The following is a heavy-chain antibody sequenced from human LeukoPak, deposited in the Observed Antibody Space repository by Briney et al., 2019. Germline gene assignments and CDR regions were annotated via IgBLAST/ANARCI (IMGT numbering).Heavy chain of an antibody. V-gene: IGHV1-69*06. CDR2: IIPIFGTA. J-gene: IGHJ1*01. Sequence: GSSVKVSCKASGGTFSSYAIIWVRQAPGQGLEWMGRIIPIFGTANYAQKFQGRVTITADKSTSTAYMELSSLRSEDTAVYYCARVLYDSSGYKAPAEYFQHWGQGTLVTVSS. CDR3: ARVLYDSSGYKAPAEYFQH. CDR1: GGTFSSYA. D-gene: IGHD3-22*01.